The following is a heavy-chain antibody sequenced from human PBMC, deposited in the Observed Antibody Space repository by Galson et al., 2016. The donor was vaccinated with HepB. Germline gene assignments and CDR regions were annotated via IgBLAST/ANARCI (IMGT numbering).Heavy chain of an antibody. V-gene: IGHV3-30*03. Sequence: SLRLSCAASGFTFSSYGMHWVRQAPGKGLEWVAVISYDGSNKYYADSVEGRFTISRDNSKNTLYLQMHSLRAEDTAVYYCATPYYDFWSGYNPFDYWGQGTLVTVSS. J-gene: IGHJ4*02. CDR3: ATPYYDFWSGYNPFDY. CDR2: ISYDGSNK. CDR1: GFTFSSYG. D-gene: IGHD3-3*01.